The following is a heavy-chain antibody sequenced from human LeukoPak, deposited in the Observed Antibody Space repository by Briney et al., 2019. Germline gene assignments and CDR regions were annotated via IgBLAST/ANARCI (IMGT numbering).Heavy chain of an antibody. J-gene: IGHJ4*02. CDR3: ASASLYDIFSFDY. D-gene: IGHD3-9*01. Sequence: GGSLRLSCAASEFTFSSYWMHWVRQAPGKGLVWVSRINSDGSSTSYADSGKGRFTISRDNAKNTLYLQMNSLRAEDTAVYYCASASLYDIFSFDYWGQGTLVTVSS. CDR2: INSDGSST. CDR1: EFTFSSYW. V-gene: IGHV3-74*01.